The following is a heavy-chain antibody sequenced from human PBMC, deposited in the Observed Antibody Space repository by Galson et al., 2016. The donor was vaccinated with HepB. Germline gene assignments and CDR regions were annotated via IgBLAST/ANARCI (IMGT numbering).Heavy chain of an antibody. V-gene: IGHV1-18*01. Sequence: SVKVSCKASGYIFSNYVINWVRQAPGQGLEWMGWFNPKNGNTDYAQKFQGRVAVTTDTPASTTYMELRSLRFDDTAVYFCASGGPLGRGSFYHYYYGMDVWGQGTTVTVSS. CDR2: FNPKNGNT. D-gene: IGHD1-26*01. J-gene: IGHJ6*02. CDR1: GYIFSNYV. CDR3: ASGGPLGRGSFYHYYYGMDV.